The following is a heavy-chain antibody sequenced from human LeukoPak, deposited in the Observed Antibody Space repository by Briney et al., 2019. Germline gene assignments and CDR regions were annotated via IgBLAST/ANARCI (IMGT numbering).Heavy chain of an antibody. V-gene: IGHV3-53*01. J-gene: IGHJ4*02. D-gene: IGHD1-26*01. CDR3: ASGGIYYGAAFDF. CDR2: IYSGGST. Sequence: GGSLRLSCAASGFTVSSNYMSWVRQAPGKGLEWVSIIYSGGSTFYADSVKGRFTISRDNSKNTLYLQMNSLRAGDTAVYYCASGGIYYGAAFDFWGQGTLVTVSS. CDR1: GFTVSSNY.